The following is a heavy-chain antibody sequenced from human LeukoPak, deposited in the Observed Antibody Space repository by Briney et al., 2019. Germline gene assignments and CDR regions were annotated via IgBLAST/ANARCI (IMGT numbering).Heavy chain of an antibody. CDR2: ISSSSSYI. V-gene: IGHV3-21*01. J-gene: IGHJ4*02. CDR3: ARGYSGYGLHAALNYEAIDY. Sequence: KPGGSLRLSCAASGFTFSSYSMNWVRQAPGKGLEWVSSISSSSSYIYYADSVKGRFTISRDNAKNSLYLQMNSLRAEDTVVYYCARGYSGYGLHAALNYEAIDYWGQGTLVTVSS. D-gene: IGHD5-12*01. CDR1: GFTFSSYS.